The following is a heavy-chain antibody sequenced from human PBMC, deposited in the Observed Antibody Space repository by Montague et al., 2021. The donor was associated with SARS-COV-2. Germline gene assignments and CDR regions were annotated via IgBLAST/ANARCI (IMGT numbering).Heavy chain of an antibody. J-gene: IGHJ4*02. V-gene: IGHV4-34*01. CDR1: GGSFADYY. CDR3: ARGRQHFNMIAVVMTGGGYYFYY. D-gene: IGHD3-22*01. CDR2: INHRGTS. Sequence: SETLSLTCAVYGGSFADYYWSWVRQPPGKGLEWIGEINHRGTSNYNPSLKSRVSISVDTSKNQFSLYLGSVTAADTAVYYCARGRQHFNMIAVVMTGGGYYFYYWAQGTLVTVSS.